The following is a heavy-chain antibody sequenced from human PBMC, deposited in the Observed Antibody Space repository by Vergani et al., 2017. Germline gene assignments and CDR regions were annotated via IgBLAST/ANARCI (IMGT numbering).Heavy chain of an antibody. CDR1: GFTFSSSG. CDR3: ARDGNNYGTTFDY. Sequence: EVQLVESGGGLVKPGESLRLSCAASGFTFSSSGMTWVRQGPVKGLEWVSYISSSGGTIYYADSVKGRFTISRDNAKNSLYLQMNSLGAEDTAVYYCARDGNNYGTTFDYWGQGTLVTVSS. CDR2: ISSSGGTI. V-gene: IGHV3-21*05. J-gene: IGHJ4*02. D-gene: IGHD5-18*01.